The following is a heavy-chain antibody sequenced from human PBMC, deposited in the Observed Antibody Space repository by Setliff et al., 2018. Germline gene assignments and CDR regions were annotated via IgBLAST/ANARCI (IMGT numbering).Heavy chain of an antibody. V-gene: IGHV3-64*02. CDR1: GFTFTDAW. J-gene: IGHJ1*01. Sequence: GGSLRLSCAASGFTFTDAWMSWVRQAPGKGLEWVSTLNWNGGLKRHADSVKGRFTISRDNSKNTLYLQMGSLRAEDMAVYYCARGPHDYGDYVRYFQHWGQGTLVTVSS. D-gene: IGHD4-17*01. CDR2: LNWNGGLK. CDR3: ARGPHDYGDYVRYFQH.